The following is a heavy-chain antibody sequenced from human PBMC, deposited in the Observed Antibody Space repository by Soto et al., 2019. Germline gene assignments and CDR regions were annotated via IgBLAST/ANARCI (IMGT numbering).Heavy chain of an antibody. J-gene: IGHJ4*02. CDR3: ARRGGGVVLAATTPFDY. Sequence: QVPLQESGPRLVRPSGTLSLTCTVSSGSITSANWWSWVRQPPGRGLEWIGEIYHSGSTNYNLSLKSRVTLSVDKSKNQFSLSLSSVTAADTAMYYWARRGGGVVLAATTPFDYWGQGTLVTVSS. D-gene: IGHD2-15*01. CDR2: IYHSGST. CDR1: SGSITSANW. V-gene: IGHV4-4*02.